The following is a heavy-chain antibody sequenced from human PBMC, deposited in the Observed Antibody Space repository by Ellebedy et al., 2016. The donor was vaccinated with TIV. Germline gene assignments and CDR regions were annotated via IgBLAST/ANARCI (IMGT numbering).Heavy chain of an antibody. V-gene: IGHV3-33*01. Sequence: GGSLRLXCAASGFTVSSYGMHWVRQAPGKGLEWVAIIWYDGSNKYYADSVKGRFTISRDNSKNTLYLQMNSLRAEDTAVYYYARDKIVGATYFDYWGQGTLVTVSS. CDR3: ARDKIVGATYFDY. CDR1: GFTVSSYG. CDR2: IWYDGSNK. J-gene: IGHJ4*02. D-gene: IGHD1-26*01.